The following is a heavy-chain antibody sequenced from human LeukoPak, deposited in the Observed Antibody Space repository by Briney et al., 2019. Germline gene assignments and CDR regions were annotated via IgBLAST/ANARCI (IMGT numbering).Heavy chain of an antibody. CDR1: GGSISSYY. D-gene: IGHD2-2*02. V-gene: IGHV4-59*01. J-gene: IGHJ3*02. CDR2: IYYSGST. Sequence: SETLSLTCTVSGGSISSYYWSWIRQPPGEGLEWIGYIYYSGSTNYNPSLKSRVTISVDTSKNQFSLKLSSVTAADTAVYYCARDVLYPRNDAFDIWGQGTMVTVSS. CDR3: ARDVLYPRNDAFDI.